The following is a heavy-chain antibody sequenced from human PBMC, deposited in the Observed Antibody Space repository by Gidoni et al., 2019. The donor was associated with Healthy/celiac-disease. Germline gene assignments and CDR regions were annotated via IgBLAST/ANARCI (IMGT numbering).Heavy chain of an antibody. D-gene: IGHD2-2*01. CDR3: ARAQRGVVVPAAMDWFDP. CDR1: GYTFPGSY. Sequence: QVQLVQSGAEVQKPGASVKVSCKASGYTFPGSYMHWVRQAPGQGLEWMGWINPNSGGTNYAKKFQGRVTMTRDTSISTAYMELSRLRSDDTAVYYCARAQRGVVVPAAMDWFDPWGQGTLVTVSS. V-gene: IGHV1-2*02. J-gene: IGHJ5*02. CDR2: INPNSGGT.